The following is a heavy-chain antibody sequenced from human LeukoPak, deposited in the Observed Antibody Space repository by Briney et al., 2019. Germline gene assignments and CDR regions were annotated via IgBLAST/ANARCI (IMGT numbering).Heavy chain of an antibody. J-gene: IGHJ3*02. D-gene: IGHD1-26*01. CDR3: ARRLLGPLAFDI. Sequence: GESLKISCKGFGYTFTTYWIAWVRQMPGKGLEWMGIIYPSDSDTRYSPSFQGQVTFSADRSISTAYLEWNSLKASDTAMYYCARRLLGPLAFDIWGQGTVVTVSS. CDR2: IYPSDSDT. CDR1: GYTFTTYW. V-gene: IGHV5-51*01.